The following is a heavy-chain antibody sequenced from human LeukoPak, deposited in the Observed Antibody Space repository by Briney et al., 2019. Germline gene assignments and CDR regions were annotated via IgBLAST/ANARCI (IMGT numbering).Heavy chain of an antibody. V-gene: IGHV1-8*03. CDR2: MNPNSGNT. D-gene: IGHD6-6*01. Sequence: ASVKVSCKASGYTFTSYDINWVRQATGQGLEWMGWMNPNSGNTGYAQKFQGRVTITRNNSKSTAYMELSSLRSEDTAVYYCARGMISSAYSSSSVVDYWGQGTLVTVSS. CDR1: GYTFTSYD. J-gene: IGHJ4*02. CDR3: ARGMISSAYSSSSVVDY.